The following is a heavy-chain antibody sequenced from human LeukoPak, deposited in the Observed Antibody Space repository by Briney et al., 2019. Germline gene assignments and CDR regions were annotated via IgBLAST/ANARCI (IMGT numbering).Heavy chain of an antibody. CDR2: ISWNGGST. J-gene: IGHJ4*02. V-gene: IGHV3-20*04. D-gene: IGHD5-18*01. CDR3: ARDYGYSYGLAHWGC. CDR1: GFTFDDYG. Sequence: GGSLRLSCAASGFTFDDYGMSWVRQAPGKGLEWVSGISWNGGSTGYADSVKGRFTISRDNAKNSLYLQLNSLRAEDTALYYCARDYGYSYGLAHWGCWGQGTLVTVSS.